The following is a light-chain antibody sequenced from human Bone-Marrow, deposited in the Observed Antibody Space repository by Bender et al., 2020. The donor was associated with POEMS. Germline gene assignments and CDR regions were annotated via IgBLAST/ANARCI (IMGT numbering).Light chain of an antibody. V-gene: IGLV1-44*01. CDR1: GSNIGGYP. Sequence: QSVLTQPPSVSGTPGQRVTISCSGSGSNIGGYPVNWYQQLPGTAPRLLIYTNNERPSGVPDRFSGSKSGTSASLAITGLQSDDEADYYCCSYAGSSIWVFGGGTKLTVL. J-gene: IGLJ3*02. CDR2: TNN. CDR3: CSYAGSSIWV.